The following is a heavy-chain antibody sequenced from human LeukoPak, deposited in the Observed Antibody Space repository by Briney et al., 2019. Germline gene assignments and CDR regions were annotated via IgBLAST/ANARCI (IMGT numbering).Heavy chain of an antibody. CDR1: GYTFTSYY. V-gene: IGHV1-46*01. CDR2: INPSGGST. CDR3: AKYCGGDCYGMDV. J-gene: IGHJ6*02. D-gene: IGHD2-21*01. Sequence: ASVKVSCKASGYTFTSYYMHWVRQAPGQGLEWMGIINPSGGSTSYAQKFQGRVTITADESTSTAYMELSSLRSEDTAVYYCAKYCGGDCYGMDVWGQGTTVTVSS.